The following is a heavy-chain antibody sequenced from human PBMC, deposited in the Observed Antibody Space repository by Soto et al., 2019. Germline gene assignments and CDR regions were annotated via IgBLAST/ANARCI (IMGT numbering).Heavy chain of an antibody. CDR1: GYTFTGYY. CDR2: INPNSGGT. J-gene: IGHJ6*02. V-gene: IGHV1-2*04. Sequence: ASVKVSCKDSGYTFTGYYMHWVQQAPGQGLEWMGWINPNSGGTNYAQKFQGWVTMTRDTSISTAYMELSRLRSDDTAVYYCARDMGNYYDFWSGYITVPPYYGMDVWGQGTTVTVSS. CDR3: ARDMGNYYDFWSGYITVPPYYGMDV. D-gene: IGHD3-3*01.